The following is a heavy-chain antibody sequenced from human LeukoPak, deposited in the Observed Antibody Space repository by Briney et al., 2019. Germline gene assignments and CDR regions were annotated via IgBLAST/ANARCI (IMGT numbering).Heavy chain of an antibody. CDR1: GFTFSSYS. CDR2: ISYDGSNK. V-gene: IGHV3-30*03. CDR3: ARGHLMVVAATSDMDV. D-gene: IGHD2-15*01. J-gene: IGHJ6*02. Sequence: GGSLRLSCAASGFTFSSYSMNWVRQAPGKGLEWVAVISYDGSNKYYADSVKGRFTISRDNSKNTLYLQMNSLRAEDTAVYYCARGHLMVVAATSDMDVWGQGTTVTVSS.